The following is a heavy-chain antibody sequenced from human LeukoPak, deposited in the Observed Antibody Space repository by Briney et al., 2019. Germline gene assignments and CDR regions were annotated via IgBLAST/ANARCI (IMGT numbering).Heavy chain of an antibody. V-gene: IGHV3-7*01. Sequence: GGSLRLSCAASGFTFSNYWMSWVRQAPGKGLEWVANIKQDGSEKYYVDSVKGRFTISRDNAENSLYLQMNSLSNEGTAVYYCASTQTFDYWGQGTLVTVSS. CDR3: ASTQTFDY. CDR2: IKQDGSEK. CDR1: GFTFSNYW. J-gene: IGHJ4*02.